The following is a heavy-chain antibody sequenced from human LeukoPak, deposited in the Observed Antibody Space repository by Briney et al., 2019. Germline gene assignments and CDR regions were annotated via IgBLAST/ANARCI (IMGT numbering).Heavy chain of an antibody. CDR3: ARGTRPITMVRNMIWVSGEYCQH. CDR2: INHSGST. V-gene: IGHV4-34*01. Sequence: GSLRLSCTASGFTFGDYAMSWVRQAPGKGLEWIGEINHSGSTNYNPSLKSRVTISVDTSKNQFSLKLSSVTAADTAVYYCARGTRPITMVRNMIWVSGEYCQHWGQGTLVTVSS. D-gene: IGHD3-10*01. CDR1: GFTFGDYA. J-gene: IGHJ1*01.